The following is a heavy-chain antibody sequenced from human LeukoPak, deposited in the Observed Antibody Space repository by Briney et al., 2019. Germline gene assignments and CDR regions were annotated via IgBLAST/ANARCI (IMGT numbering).Heavy chain of an antibody. CDR3: ARDGRRGYCSGGSCYPPSYFDY. CDR2: IYYSGST. Sequence: SETLSLTCTVSGGSISSYYWSWIRQPPGKGLEWIGYIYYSGSTNYNPSLKSRVTISVDTSKNQFSLKLSSVTAADTAVYYCARDGRRGYCSGGSCYPPSYFDYWGQGTLVTVSS. V-gene: IGHV4-59*01. J-gene: IGHJ4*02. D-gene: IGHD2-15*01. CDR1: GGSISSYY.